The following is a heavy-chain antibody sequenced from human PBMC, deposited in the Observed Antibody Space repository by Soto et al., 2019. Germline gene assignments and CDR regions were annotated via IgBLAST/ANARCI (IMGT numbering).Heavy chain of an antibody. CDR1: GYSFTDYK. CDR2: INPSGGST. V-gene: IGHV1-46*01. D-gene: IGHD2-15*01. J-gene: IGHJ4*01. Sequence: ASVKVSCKTSGYSFTDYKLHWVRQAPGQGLEWMGIINPSGGSTSYAQKFQGRVTMTRDTSTSTVYMELSSLRSEDTAVYYCARPPKEYCSGGSCGDYWG. CDR3: ARPPKEYCSGGSCGDY.